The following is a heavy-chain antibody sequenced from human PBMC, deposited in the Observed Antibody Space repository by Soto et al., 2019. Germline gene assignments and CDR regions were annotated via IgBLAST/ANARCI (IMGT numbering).Heavy chain of an antibody. CDR2: INPSGGST. Sequence: GASVKVSCKASGYTFTSYYIQWVRQAPGQGLEWMGIINPSGGSTNYAQKFQGRVTMTRDTSTSTVYMELSRLRSDDTAVYYCARDARGDEAPMDYWGQGTLVTVSS. D-gene: IGHD3-10*01. CDR3: ARDARGDEAPMDY. CDR1: GYTFTSYY. V-gene: IGHV1-46*01. J-gene: IGHJ4*02.